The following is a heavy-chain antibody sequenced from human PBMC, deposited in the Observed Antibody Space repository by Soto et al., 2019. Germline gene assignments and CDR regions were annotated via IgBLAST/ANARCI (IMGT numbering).Heavy chain of an antibody. V-gene: IGHV3-7*03. CDR1: GFTFRTFW. J-gene: IGHJ4*02. CDR2: IKEDGTEK. D-gene: IGHD2-2*01. CDR3: ARDGRLPAHFDS. Sequence: EVQLVESGGGLVQPGGSLRLSCAASGFTFRTFWMSWVRQAPGKGLEWVANIKEDGTEKNYVDSVRGRFTISRDNTKNSLYLQMHSLRVEDTAVYYCARDGRLPAHFDSWGQGTLVTVSS.